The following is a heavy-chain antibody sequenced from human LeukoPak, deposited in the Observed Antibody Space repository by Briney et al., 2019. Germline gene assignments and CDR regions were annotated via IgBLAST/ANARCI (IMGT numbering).Heavy chain of an antibody. CDR3: ARVLPYYDFWDLSRKTRYYFDY. Sequence: SETLSLTCTVSGGSISSGGYYWSWIRQHPGKGLEWIGYIYYSGSTYYNPSLKGRVTISVDTSKNQFSLKLSSVTAADTAVYYCARVLPYYDFWDLSRKTRYYFDYWGQGTLVTVSS. V-gene: IGHV4-31*03. CDR2: IYYSGST. D-gene: IGHD3-3*01. J-gene: IGHJ4*02. CDR1: GGSISSGGYY.